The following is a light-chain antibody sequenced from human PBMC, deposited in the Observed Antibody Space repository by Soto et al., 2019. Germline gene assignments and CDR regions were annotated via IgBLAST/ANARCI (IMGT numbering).Light chain of an antibody. CDR1: QGIRND. V-gene: IGKV1-6*01. CDR3: LQDYSYPYT. CDR2: AAS. Sequence: AIPMTQSPSSLSASVGDRVTITCRASQGIRNDLGWFQQRPGKAPKLLIYAASNLQSGVPSRFSGSGSGTDFTLSISSLQPEDFATYYCLQDYSYPYTFGQGTKLEIK. J-gene: IGKJ2*01.